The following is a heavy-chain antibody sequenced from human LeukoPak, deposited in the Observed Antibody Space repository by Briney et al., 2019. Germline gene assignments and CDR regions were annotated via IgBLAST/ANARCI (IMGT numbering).Heavy chain of an antibody. CDR1: GGSISSYY. D-gene: IGHD1-26*01. V-gene: IGHV4-38-2*02. CDR2: IYHSGST. CDR3: ARDQWELPQVLYFDY. Sequence: KSSETLSLTCTVSGGSISSYYWSWIRQPPGKGLEWIGSIYHSGSTYYNPSLKSRVTISVDTSKNQFSLKLSSVTAADTAVYYCARDQWELPQVLYFDYWGQGTLVTVSS. J-gene: IGHJ4*02.